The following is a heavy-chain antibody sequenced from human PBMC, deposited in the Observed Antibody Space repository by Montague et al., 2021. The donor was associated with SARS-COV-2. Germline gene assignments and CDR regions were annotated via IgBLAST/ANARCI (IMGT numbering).Heavy chain of an antibody. CDR1: GGSISSSNYF. J-gene: IGHJ4*02. V-gene: IGHV4-39*07. D-gene: IGHD5-12*01. CDR2: KYFGGGN. CDR3: ARVVGKGFSGYETEGGFDY. Sequence: SETLSLTCTVYGGSISSSNYFWGWIRQPKGKGLEGIGSKYFGGGNNSNPSLKSRVTIAVDTSKNQFSLKLASVTAADAAVYWCARVVGKGFSGYETEGGFDYWGQGALVSVSS.